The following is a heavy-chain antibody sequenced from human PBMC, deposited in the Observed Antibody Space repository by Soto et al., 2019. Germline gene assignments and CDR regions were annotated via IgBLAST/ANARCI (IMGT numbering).Heavy chain of an antibody. V-gene: IGHV1-18*01. CDR3: ARGRYGDY. CDR1: GYAFTTYG. CDR2: ISAHNGNT. D-gene: IGHD1-1*01. J-gene: IGHJ4*02. Sequence: QVHLVQSGAEVKKPGASVKVSCQGSGYAFTTYGITWVRQAPGQGLEWMGWISAHNGNTNYAQKLQGRVNVTSATSTSTAYMELRSLRYDDTAVYSCARGRYGDYWGQGALVTVSS.